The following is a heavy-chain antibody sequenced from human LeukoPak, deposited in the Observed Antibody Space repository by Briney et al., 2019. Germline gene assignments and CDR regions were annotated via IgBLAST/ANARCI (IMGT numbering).Heavy chain of an antibody. CDR3: ARVAESGPNYYDSSGYPDY. D-gene: IGHD3-22*01. CDR1: GGSISSYY. CDR2: IYYSGST. Sequence: PSETLSLTCTVSGGSISSYYWSWIRQPPGKGLEWIGYIYYSGSTNYNPSLKSRVTISVDTSKNQFSLKLSSVTAADTAVYYCARVAESGPNYYDSSGYPDYWGQGTLVTVSS. V-gene: IGHV4-59*01. J-gene: IGHJ4*02.